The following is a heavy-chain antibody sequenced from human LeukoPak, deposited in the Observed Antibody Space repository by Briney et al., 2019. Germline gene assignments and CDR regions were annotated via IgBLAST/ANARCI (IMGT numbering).Heavy chain of an antibody. J-gene: IGHJ6*03. Sequence: SQTLSLTCTVSGGSISSGSYYWSWIRQPAGKGLEWIGRIYTSGSTNYNPSLKSRVTISVDTSKNQFSLKLSSVTAADTAVYYCASGGSSYYYYYHYMDVWGKGTTVTVSS. CDR2: IYTSGST. V-gene: IGHV4-61*02. D-gene: IGHD4-23*01. CDR1: GGSISSGSYY. CDR3: ASGGSSYYYYYHYMDV.